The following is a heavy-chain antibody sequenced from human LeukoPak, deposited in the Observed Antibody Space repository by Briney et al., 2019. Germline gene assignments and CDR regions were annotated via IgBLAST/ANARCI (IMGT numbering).Heavy chain of an antibody. CDR1: GFTFSSYE. Sequence: PGGSLRLSCAAWGFTFSSYEMNGVRQAPGGGLEWVSYISSSGSTIYYAASEKGRFTISRDNAKNSLYLQMNSPRDEDTAVYYCAELGINMIGGVWGKGTTVTISS. CDR2: ISSSGSTI. CDR3: AELGINMIGGV. V-gene: IGHV3-48*03. J-gene: IGHJ6*04. D-gene: IGHD3-10*02.